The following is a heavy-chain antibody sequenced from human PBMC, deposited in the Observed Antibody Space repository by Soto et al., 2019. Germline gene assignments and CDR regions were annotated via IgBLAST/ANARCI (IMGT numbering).Heavy chain of an antibody. Sequence: SVKVSCKASGGTFSSYTISWVRQAPGQGLEWMGRIIPILGIANYAQKFQGRVTITADKSTSTAYMELSSLRSEDTAVYYCGRLYSSGINWFDPWGQGTLVTVSS. CDR2: IIPILGIA. V-gene: IGHV1-69*02. D-gene: IGHD6-19*01. CDR3: GRLYSSGINWFDP. J-gene: IGHJ5*02. CDR1: GGTFSSYT.